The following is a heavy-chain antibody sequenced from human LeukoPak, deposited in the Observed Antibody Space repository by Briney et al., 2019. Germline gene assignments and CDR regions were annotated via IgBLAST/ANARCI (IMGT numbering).Heavy chain of an antibody. D-gene: IGHD1-26*01. CDR1: GGSISSYY. CDR2: IYYSGST. V-gene: IGHV4-59*08. J-gene: IGHJ6*02. CDR3: ARGGGYSGSYLHLRPPGNYYYYGMDV. Sequence: SETLSLTCTVSGGSISSYYWSWIRQPPGKGLEWIGYIYYSGSTNYNPSLKSRVTISVDTSKNQFSLKLSSVTAADTAVYYCARGGGYSGSYLHLRPPGNYYYYGMDVWGQGTTVTVSS.